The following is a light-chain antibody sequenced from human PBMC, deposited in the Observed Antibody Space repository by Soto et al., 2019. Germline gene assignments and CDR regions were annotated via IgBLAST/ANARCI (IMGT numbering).Light chain of an antibody. CDR3: AAWDDSLNGPV. Sequence: QAVVTQPPSASGTPGQRVTISCSGSNIGSNSVNWYQQVPGTAPKLLIYSNSQRPSGVPDRISGSKSGTSASLAISGLQSEDEADYYCAAWDDSLNGPVFGGGTKVTVL. V-gene: IGLV1-44*01. CDR2: SNS. J-gene: IGLJ2*01. CDR1: NIGSNS.